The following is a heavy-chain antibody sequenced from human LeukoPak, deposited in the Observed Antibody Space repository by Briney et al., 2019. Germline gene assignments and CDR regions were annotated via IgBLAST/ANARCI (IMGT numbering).Heavy chain of an antibody. Sequence: GGSLRLSCAASGFTFSSYAMSWVRQAPGKGLEWVSLIYSGGSTYYADSVKGRFTISRDNSNNTVYLQMNSLRAEDTAVYYCARAPSYAHFNYWGQGTLVTVSS. CDR2: IYSGGST. V-gene: IGHV3-66*01. J-gene: IGHJ4*02. CDR1: GFTFSSYA. CDR3: ARAPSYAHFNY. D-gene: IGHD2-2*01.